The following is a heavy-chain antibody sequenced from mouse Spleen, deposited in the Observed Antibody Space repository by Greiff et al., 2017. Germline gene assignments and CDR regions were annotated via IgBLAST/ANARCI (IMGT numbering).Heavy chain of an antibody. CDR3: TRASGGFYAMDY. CDR2: IDPETGGT. CDR1: GYTFTDYE. D-gene: IGHD6-1*01. V-gene: IGHV1-15*01. J-gene: IGHJ4*01. Sequence: QVQLQQSGAELVRPGASVTLSCKASGYTFTDYEMHWVKQTPVHGLEWIGAIDPETGGTAYNQKFKGKAILTADKSSSTAYMELRSLTSEDSAVYYCTRASGGFYAMDYWGQGTSVTVSS.